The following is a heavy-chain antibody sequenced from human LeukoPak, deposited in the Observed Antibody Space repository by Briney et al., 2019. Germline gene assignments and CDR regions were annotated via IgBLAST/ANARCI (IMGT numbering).Heavy chain of an antibody. CDR3: ATGPAILTGYPFPPY. Sequence: ASVKVSCKVSGYTLTELSMHWVRQAPGKGLEWMGGFDPEDGETIYAQKFQGRVTMTEDTTTDTAYMELGSLRSEDTAVYYCATGPAILTGYPFPPYWGQGTLVTVSS. CDR2: FDPEDGET. J-gene: IGHJ4*02. CDR1: GYTLTELS. V-gene: IGHV1-24*01. D-gene: IGHD3-9*01.